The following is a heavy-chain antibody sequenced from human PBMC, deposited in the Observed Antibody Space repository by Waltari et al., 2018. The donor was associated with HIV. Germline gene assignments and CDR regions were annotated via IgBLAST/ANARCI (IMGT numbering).Heavy chain of an antibody. D-gene: IGHD4-4*01. V-gene: IGHV4-39*01. CDR1: SGSMTSSSYY. CDR3: ARSFSGYSNYFDP. Sequence: HLQLQESGPGLVKSPETLSLTCTVASGSMTSSSYYWGWSRQPPGKGLEWIGGMSYSGSAYPSPHLRSRLNTSVDTSKSQFSRKLTSVTAADTEVYYCARSFSGYSNYFDPWGQGTLVTVSS. CDR2: MSYSGSA. J-gene: IGHJ5*02.